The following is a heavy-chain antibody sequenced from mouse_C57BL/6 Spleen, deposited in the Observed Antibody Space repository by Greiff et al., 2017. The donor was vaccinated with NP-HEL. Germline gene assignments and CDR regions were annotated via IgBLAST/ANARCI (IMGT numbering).Heavy chain of an antibody. CDR3: AKNLITTVVATGDAMDY. CDR1: GFSLTSYG. D-gene: IGHD1-1*01. Sequence: QVQLQQSGPGLVQPSQSLSITCTVSGFSLTSYGVHWVRQSPGKGLEWLGVIWRGGSTDYNAAFMSRLSITKDNSKSQVFFKMNSLQADDTAIYNCAKNLITTVVATGDAMDYWGQGTSVTVSS. CDR2: IWRGGST. V-gene: IGHV2-5*01. J-gene: IGHJ4*01.